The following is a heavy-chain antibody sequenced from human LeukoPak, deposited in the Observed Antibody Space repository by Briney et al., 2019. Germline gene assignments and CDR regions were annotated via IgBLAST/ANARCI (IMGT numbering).Heavy chain of an antibody. Sequence: SETLSLTCTVSGVSISSYYWNWIRQPPGKGLEWIGYIYYSGSTVYNSSLKSRVTISVDTSKNQFSLKLSSVTAADTAIYYCARDKVPGDSWGQGTLVTVSS. CDR2: IYYSGST. CDR1: GVSISSYY. V-gene: IGHV4-59*01. CDR3: ARDKVPGDS. J-gene: IGHJ4*02.